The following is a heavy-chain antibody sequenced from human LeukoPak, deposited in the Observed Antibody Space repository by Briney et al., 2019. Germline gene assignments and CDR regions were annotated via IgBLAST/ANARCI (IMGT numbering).Heavy chain of an antibody. CDR2: IDWDDYK. J-gene: IGHJ4*02. V-gene: IGHV2-70*01. CDR1: GFARSTSGRW. CDR3: ARSGSVRDSSGYDFDY. Sequence: SGPALVKLTQTLTLTCTFSGFARSTSGRWVSWIRQPPGKALEWLPLIDWDDYKYYSTSLKTRLTISKDTSQNQLVITMTNMDHVDTATYYCARSGSVRDSSGYDFDYWGQGTLVTVSS. D-gene: IGHD3-22*01.